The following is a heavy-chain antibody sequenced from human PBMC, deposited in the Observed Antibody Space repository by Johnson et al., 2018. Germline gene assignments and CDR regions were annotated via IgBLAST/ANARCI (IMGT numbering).Heavy chain of an antibody. CDR2: MNLDGSEK. CDR3: AKSGYNYGNPNFWNAFDV. D-gene: IGHD5-18*01. J-gene: IGHJ3*01. CDR1: GFTFSSYW. V-gene: IGHV3-7*03. Sequence: QLVESGGGLVQPGGSLRLSCADSGFTFSSYWMSWVRQVPGKGLEWVANMNLDGSEKFYVDSGKGRFTISRDNSKNTLYLQMNSLRAEDTAVYYCAKSGYNYGNPNFWNAFDVWDQGTMVIASS.